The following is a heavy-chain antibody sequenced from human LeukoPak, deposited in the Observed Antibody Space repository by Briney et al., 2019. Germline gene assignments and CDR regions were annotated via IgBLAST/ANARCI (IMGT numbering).Heavy chain of an antibody. CDR3: ARHAHSDFGDLHWFDP. J-gene: IGHJ5*02. CDR1: GGSISSRTYY. V-gene: IGHV4-39*01. D-gene: IGHD4-17*01. Sequence: PSETLALTCTVSGGSISSRTYYWGSIRQPPGRGLGWIGSIDYNGSTHSNQSLRSRVTISVDTSKNQFYLTMDSVTAPDTPVYYCARHAHSDFGDLHWFDPRGQGTLFTVSS. CDR2: IDYNGST.